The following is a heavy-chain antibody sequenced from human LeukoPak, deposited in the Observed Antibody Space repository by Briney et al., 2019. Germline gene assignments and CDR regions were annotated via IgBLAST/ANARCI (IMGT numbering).Heavy chain of an antibody. CDR2: IFYSGST. V-gene: IGHV4-59*08. J-gene: IGHJ4*02. CDR3: ARGSDVPDY. Sequence: SETLSLTCTVSGGSISSYYWSWIRQPPWKGLEWIGYIFYSGSTNYNPSLKSRVTISVDTSKNQFSLKLISVTAADTAMYYCARGSDVPDYWGQGTLVTVSS. CDR1: GGSISSYY. D-gene: IGHD6-6*01.